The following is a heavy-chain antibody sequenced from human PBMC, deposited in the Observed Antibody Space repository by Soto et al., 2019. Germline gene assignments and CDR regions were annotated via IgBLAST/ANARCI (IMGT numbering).Heavy chain of an antibody. V-gene: IGHV4-4*02. CDR3: ARVHYGDYDFGH. CDR2: IYHSGST. J-gene: IGHJ4*02. Sequence: QVQLQESGPGLVKPSGTLSLTCAVSGGSISSSNWWSWVRQPPGKGLEWIGEIYHSGSTNYNPSLKSRVTISVDKSTNQFYLKLSSVTAADAAVYYCARVHYGDYDFGHWGQGTLVTVSS. D-gene: IGHD4-17*01. CDR1: GGSISSSNW.